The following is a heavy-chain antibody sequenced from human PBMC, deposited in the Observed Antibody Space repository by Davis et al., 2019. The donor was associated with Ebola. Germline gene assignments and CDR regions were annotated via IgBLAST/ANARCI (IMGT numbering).Heavy chain of an antibody. Sequence: SCAASGFTFSGSAMHWVRQAPGKGLEWVSYITSSGSTIYYADSVKGRFTISRDNAKNSLYLQMNSLRDEDTAVYYCASQVILTNDYWGQGTLVTVSS. V-gene: IGHV3-48*02. CDR3: ASQVILTNDY. CDR2: ITSSGSTI. CDR1: GFTFSGSA. J-gene: IGHJ4*02. D-gene: IGHD3-9*01.